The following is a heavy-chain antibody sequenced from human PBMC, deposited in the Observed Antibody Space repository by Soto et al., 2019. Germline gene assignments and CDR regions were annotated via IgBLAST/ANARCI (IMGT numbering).Heavy chain of an antibody. D-gene: IGHD3-16*01. CDR1: GYTFTNYY. CDR2: IHYSGATP. CDR3: ARGGPDLATIGIFDY. Sequence: QVQLVQSGAEVKRPGASVKVSCKASGYTFTNYYMHWVRQAPGQGLEWMGVIHYSGATPTYAQKFQGRVTMARYTCTSTVYVELSSLTSEYTAVYYCARGGPDLATIGIFDYCGQGTLVTVSS. V-gene: IGHV1-46*01. J-gene: IGHJ4*02.